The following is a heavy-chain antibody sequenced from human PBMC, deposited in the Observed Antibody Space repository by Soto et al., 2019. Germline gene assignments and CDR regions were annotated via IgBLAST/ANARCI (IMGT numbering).Heavy chain of an antibody. CDR1: GFTFSSYG. D-gene: IGHD2-21*02. CDR2: ISGSGGST. CDR3: AKGLCGDCYYYFDY. Sequence: PGGSLRLSCAASGFTFSSYGMHWVRQAPGKGLEWVSTISGSGGSTYYADSVKGRFTISRDNSKNTLYLQMNSLRAEDTAVYYCAKGLCGDCYYYFDYWGQGTLVTVSS. J-gene: IGHJ4*02. V-gene: IGHV3-23*01.